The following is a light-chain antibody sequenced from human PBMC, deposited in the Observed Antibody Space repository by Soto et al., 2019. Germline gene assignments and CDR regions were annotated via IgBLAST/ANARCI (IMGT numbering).Light chain of an antibody. V-gene: IGKV4-1*01. CDR3: QQYYTMPFT. CDR2: WTS. CDR1: QSVLYSSNNKNY. Sequence: DIVMTQSPDSLAVSMGERATINCKSSQSVLYSSNNKNYLAWYQQKPGLPPKLLIYWTSIRKSGVPDRFSGSGSGTDFTLTISSLQAEDVAVYYCQQYYTMPFTFGPGTKVDI. J-gene: IGKJ3*01.